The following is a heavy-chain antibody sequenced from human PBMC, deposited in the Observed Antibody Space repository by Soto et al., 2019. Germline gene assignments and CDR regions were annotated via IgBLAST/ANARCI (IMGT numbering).Heavy chain of an antibody. Sequence: PSETLSLTCAVSGGSISSGGYSWSWIRQPPGKGLEWIGYIYHSGSTYYNPSLKSRVTISVDRCKNQFSLKLSSVTASDTAVYYCARMLTVYNFWSGYSTNNSYYFDYWGQGTLVTVSS. CDR2: IYHSGST. V-gene: IGHV4-30-2*01. CDR1: GGSISSGGYS. CDR3: ARMLTVYNFWSGYSTNNSYYFDY. J-gene: IGHJ4*02. D-gene: IGHD3-3*01.